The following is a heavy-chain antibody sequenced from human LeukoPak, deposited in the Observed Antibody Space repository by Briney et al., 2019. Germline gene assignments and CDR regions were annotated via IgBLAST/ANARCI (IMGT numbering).Heavy chain of an antibody. CDR2: IRYDGSNK. J-gene: IGHJ4*02. CDR1: GFTFSSYG. D-gene: IGHD3-22*01. Sequence: PGGSLRLSCAASGFTFSSYGMHWVRQAPGKGLEWVAFIRYDGSNKYYADSVKGRFTISRDNSKNTLYLQMNSLRAEDTAVYYCAKAEPYYYDSSGHEFDYWGQGTLVTVSS. V-gene: IGHV3-30*02. CDR3: AKAEPYYYDSSGHEFDY.